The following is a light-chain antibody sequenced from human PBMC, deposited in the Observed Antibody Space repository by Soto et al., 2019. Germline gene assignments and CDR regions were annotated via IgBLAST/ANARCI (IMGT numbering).Light chain of an antibody. CDR3: QQSYNSPPIT. CDR1: QNIFSS. Sequence: MHITQSPSSLSASVLDRVTITFRAFQNIFSSLNWYQQKPGKAPKLLIYAASSLQSGVPSRFSGSGSGTDFTLTITSLQPEDFATYYCQQSYNSPPITFGQGTRMDI. J-gene: IGKJ5*01. V-gene: IGKV1-39*01. CDR2: AAS.